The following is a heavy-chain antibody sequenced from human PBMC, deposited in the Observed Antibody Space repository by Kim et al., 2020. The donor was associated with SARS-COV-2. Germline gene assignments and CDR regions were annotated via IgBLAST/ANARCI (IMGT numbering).Heavy chain of an antibody. CDR2: IYYSGST. J-gene: IGHJ6*02. Sequence: SETLSLTCTVSGGSISSYYWSWIRQPPGKGLEWIGYIYYSGSTNYNPSLKSRVTISVDTSKNQFSLKLSSVTAADTAVYYCARIMKGRLRYFDWPTMDVWGQGTTVTVSS. CDR1: GGSISSYY. D-gene: IGHD3-9*01. V-gene: IGHV4-59*08. CDR3: ARIMKGRLRYFDWPTMDV.